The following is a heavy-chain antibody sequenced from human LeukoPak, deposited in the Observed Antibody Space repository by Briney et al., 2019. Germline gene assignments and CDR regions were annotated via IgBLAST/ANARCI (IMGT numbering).Heavy chain of an antibody. D-gene: IGHD3-3*01. J-gene: IGHJ4*02. V-gene: IGHV4-59*01. CDR1: GGSISTYY. Sequence: SETLSLTCSVSGGSISTYYWTWIRQPPGKGLEWIGYIYYSGSTNYNPSLKSRVTISLDTSKNQFSLKLSSVTAADTAVCYCARAILSGYPDSWGQGTLVIVFS. CDR2: IYYSGST. CDR3: ARAILSGYPDS.